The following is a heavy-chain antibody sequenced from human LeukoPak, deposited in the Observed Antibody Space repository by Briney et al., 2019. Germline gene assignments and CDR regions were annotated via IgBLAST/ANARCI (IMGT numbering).Heavy chain of an antibody. J-gene: IGHJ4*02. CDR2: IKQDGSET. Sequence: GGSLRLSCAASGFTLSNYWMSWVRQAPGKGLEWVANIKQDGSETYYVDSVRGRFTFSRDNSKNTLYLQMNSLRAEDTAVYYCASSYYDSSGYYPWYFDYWGQGTLVTVSS. V-gene: IGHV3-7*01. CDR1: GFTLSNYW. D-gene: IGHD3-22*01. CDR3: ASSYYDSSGYYPWYFDY.